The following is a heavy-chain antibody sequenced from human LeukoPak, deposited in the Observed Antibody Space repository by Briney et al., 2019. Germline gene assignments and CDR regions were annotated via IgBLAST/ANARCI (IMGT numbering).Heavy chain of an antibody. J-gene: IGHJ4*02. V-gene: IGHV4-39*01. D-gene: IGHD5-18*01. CDR2: LYYTGST. CDR1: GAPISNSSYY. Sequence: SETLSLTCAVSGAPISNSSYYWGWIRQPPGAGLEWIGSLYYTGSTYYNPSLKSRLTISVDTSKTQFSLKLSSVTAADTAVYYCARLRYGYALSGYFDQWGQGTLVTVSS. CDR3: ARLRYGYALSGYFDQ.